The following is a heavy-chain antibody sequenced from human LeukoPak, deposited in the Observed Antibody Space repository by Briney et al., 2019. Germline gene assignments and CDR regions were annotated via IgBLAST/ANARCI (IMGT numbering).Heavy chain of an antibody. CDR3: ASTYRVGSTGFDP. V-gene: IGHV4-38-2*01. J-gene: IGHJ5*02. Sequence: SETLSLTCAVSGYSITGGYYWGWIRQPPGKGLEWIGNIYHSGSTYYNPSLKSRVTILVDTSKNQFSLNLNSETAADTAVYYCASTYRVGSTGFDPWGQGTLVTVSS. CDR1: GYSITGGYY. CDR2: IYHSGST. D-gene: IGHD1-26*01.